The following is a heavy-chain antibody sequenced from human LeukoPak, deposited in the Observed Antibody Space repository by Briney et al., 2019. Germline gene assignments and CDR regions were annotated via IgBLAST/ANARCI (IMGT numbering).Heavy chain of an antibody. CDR2: IYPGDSDT. Sequence: GESLKISCKGSGFHFTSYWIGWGRQVPGKGLEWMGIIYPGDSDTRYSTSFQGQVTISADKSISTAYLQWSSLKASDTAMYCCARRVTRSSGWVFNYWGQGTLVPVSS. V-gene: IGHV5-51*01. J-gene: IGHJ4*02. CDR3: ARRVTRSSGWVFNY. CDR1: GFHFTSYW. D-gene: IGHD6-19*01.